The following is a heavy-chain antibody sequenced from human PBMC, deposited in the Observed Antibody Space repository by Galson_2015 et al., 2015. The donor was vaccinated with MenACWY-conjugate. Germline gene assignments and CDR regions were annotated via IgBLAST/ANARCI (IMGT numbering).Heavy chain of an antibody. CDR3: ARAWWNHAIYWYFDL. V-gene: IGHV3-13*01. J-gene: IGHJ2*01. CDR1: GFTFSSYD. Sequence: SLRLSCAASGFTFSSYDMHWVRQATGKGLEWVSAIGTAGDTYYPGSVKGRFTTSRENAKNSLYLQMNSLRAEDTAVYYCARAWWNHAIYWYFDLWGRGTLVTVSS. CDR2: IGTAGDT. D-gene: IGHD1-14*01.